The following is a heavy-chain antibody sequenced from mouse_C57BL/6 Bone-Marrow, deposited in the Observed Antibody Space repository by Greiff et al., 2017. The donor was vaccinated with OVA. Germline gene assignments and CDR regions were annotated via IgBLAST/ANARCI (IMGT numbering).Heavy chain of an antibody. J-gene: IGHJ3*01. CDR3: AIYYSNYSWFAY. CDR2: ISSGGSYT. V-gene: IGHV5-6*01. CDR1: GFTFSSYG. D-gene: IGHD2-5*01. Sequence: EVKLVESGGDLVKAGGSLKLSCAASGFTFSSYGMSWVRQTPDKRLEWVATISSGGSYTYYPDSVKGRFTISRDNAKNTLYLQMSSLKSEDTAMYYCAIYYSNYSWFAYWGQGTLVTVSA.